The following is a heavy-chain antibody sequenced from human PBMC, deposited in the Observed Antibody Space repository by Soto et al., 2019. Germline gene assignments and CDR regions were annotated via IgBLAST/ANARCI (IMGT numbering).Heavy chain of an antibody. CDR3: ERGHLSGWSTFDD. J-gene: IGHJ4*02. V-gene: IGHV4-31*03. Sequence: QVQLHESGPGLVKPSQTLSLSCTVSGGAIGSGGFYWNWIRQLPGKGLEWIGYIYYSGTTYYSPSLQIRVTISGDTSGSQFTLDLRSVTAAYTAVYYCERGHLSGWSTFDDWGPGTMVTVSS. CDR2: IYYSGTT. D-gene: IGHD6-19*01. CDR1: GGAIGSGGFY.